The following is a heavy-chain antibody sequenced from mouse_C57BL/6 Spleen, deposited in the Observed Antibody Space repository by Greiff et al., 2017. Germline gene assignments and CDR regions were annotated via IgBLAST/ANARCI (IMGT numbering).Heavy chain of an antibody. CDR1: GFTFTDYY. V-gene: IGHV7-3*01. J-gene: IGHJ1*03. CDR2: IRNKANGYTT. CDR3: ARYNPRPCDV. Sequence: EVHLVESGGGLVQPGGSLSLSCAASGFTFTDYYMSWVRQPPGKALAWLGFIRNKANGYTTEYSASVKGRFTISRDNSQSILYLQMNALRAEDSATYYCARYNPRPCDVWGTGTTVTVSS.